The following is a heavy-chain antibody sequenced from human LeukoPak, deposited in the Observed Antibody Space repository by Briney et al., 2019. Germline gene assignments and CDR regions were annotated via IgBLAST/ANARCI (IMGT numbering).Heavy chain of an antibody. Sequence: ASETLSLTCTVSGGSISSYYWSWIRQPAGKGLEWIGRIYHSGNTNYNPSLKSRVTISLDTYKNQFSLKLSSVTAADTALYYCARGHSSIWNAFDIWGQGTLVTVSS. D-gene: IGHD6-13*01. CDR1: GGSISSYY. V-gene: IGHV4-4*07. CDR3: ARGHSSIWNAFDI. CDR2: IYHSGNT. J-gene: IGHJ3*02.